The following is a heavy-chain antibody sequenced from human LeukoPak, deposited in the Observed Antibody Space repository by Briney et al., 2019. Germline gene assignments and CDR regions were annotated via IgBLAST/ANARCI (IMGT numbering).Heavy chain of an antibody. CDR1: GGSISSSDYY. V-gene: IGHV4-39*01. CDR3: AGLRYYYGSGTYYNNYYYFMDV. Sequence: PSETLSLTCTVSGGSISSSDYYWGWIRQPPGKGLEWIGSIYYSGSTYYNPSLKSRVTIFVDTSKNQFSLKIRSVTAADTTVYYCAGLRYYYGSGTYYNNYYYFMDVWGKGTTVTISS. D-gene: IGHD3-10*01. CDR2: IYYSGST. J-gene: IGHJ6*03.